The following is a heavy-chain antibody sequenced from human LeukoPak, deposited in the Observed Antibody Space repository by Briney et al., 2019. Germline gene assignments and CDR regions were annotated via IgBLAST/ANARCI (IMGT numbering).Heavy chain of an antibody. CDR1: GGTFSSYA. J-gene: IGHJ4*02. D-gene: IGHD5-24*01. CDR3: ARTRDGYNFGFDY. CDR2: IIPIFGTA. Sequence: GASVKVSCKASGGTFSSYAISWVRQAPGQGLESMGGIIPIFGTANCAQKFQGRVTITKDESTSTAYMELSSLRSEDTAVYYCARTRDGYNFGFDYWGQGTLVTVSS. V-gene: IGHV1-69*05.